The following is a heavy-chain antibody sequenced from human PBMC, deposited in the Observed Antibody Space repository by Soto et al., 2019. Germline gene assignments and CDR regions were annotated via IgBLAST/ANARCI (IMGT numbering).Heavy chain of an antibody. V-gene: IGHV4-59*01. CDR1: GGSISGYY. J-gene: IGHJ4*02. D-gene: IGHD2-15*01. CDR2: MYYYGST. Sequence: SETLSLTCTVSGGSISGYYWSWIRQPPGKGLEWIGYMYYYGSTNYHPSLKSRVTISLDTSKNQFSLKLSSVTAADTAVYYCARHERGWNYFDYWGQGTLVTVS. CDR3: ARHERGWNYFDY.